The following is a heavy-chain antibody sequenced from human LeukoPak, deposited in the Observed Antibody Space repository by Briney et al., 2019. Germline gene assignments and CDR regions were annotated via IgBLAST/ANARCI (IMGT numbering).Heavy chain of an antibody. CDR2: IYPGDSDT. V-gene: IGHV5-51*01. CDR3: ARHHDYGYYGCFDY. CDR1: GYSFTSYW. D-gene: IGHD4-17*01. J-gene: IGHJ4*02. Sequence: GESLKISWKGPGYSFTSYWIGWGRQMPGKGLEWMGIIYPGDSDTRYSPSLQGQVTISADKSTRTAYLQWSSLQASDTAIYYCARHHDYGYYGCFDYWGQGTLVTVSS.